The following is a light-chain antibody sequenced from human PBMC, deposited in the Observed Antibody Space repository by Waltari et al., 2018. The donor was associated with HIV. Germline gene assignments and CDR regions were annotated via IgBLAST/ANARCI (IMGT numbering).Light chain of an antibody. CDR3: QQYFNTPYT. CDR1: QTLFYSSNNKNY. CDR2: WAC. V-gene: IGKV4-1*01. Sequence: DIVMTQSPDSLTVSLGERATINCKSNQTLFYSSNNKNYLAWYQHKPRQPPNLLIYWACSRESGVPDRISGSGSVTNFSLTITSLQAEDVAIYYCQQYFNTPYTFGRGTKVEI. J-gene: IGKJ2*01.